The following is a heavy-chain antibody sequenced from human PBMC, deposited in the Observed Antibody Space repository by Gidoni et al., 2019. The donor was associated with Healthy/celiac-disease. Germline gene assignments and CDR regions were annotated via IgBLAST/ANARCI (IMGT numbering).Heavy chain of an antibody. J-gene: IGHJ4*02. V-gene: IGHV3-23*01. Sequence: LESGGGLVQPGGSLRLSCAASGFTFSSYAMSWVRQAPGKGLEWVSAISGSGGSTYYADPVKGRFTISRDNSKNTLYLQMNSLRAEDTAVYYCANGVFGGVRDFDYWGQGTLVTVSS. D-gene: IGHD3-16*01. CDR2: ISGSGGST. CDR3: ANGVFGGVRDFDY. CDR1: GFTFSSYA.